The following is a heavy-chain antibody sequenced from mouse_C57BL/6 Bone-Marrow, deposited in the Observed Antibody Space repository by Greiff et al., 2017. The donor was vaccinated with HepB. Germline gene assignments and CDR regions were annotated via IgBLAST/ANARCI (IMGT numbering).Heavy chain of an antibody. CDR2: IYPGDGDT. Sequence: VQLQQSGPELVKPGASVKISCKASGYAFSSSWMNWVKQRPGKGLEWIGRIYPGDGDTNYNGKFKGKATLTADKSSSTAYMQLSSLTSEDSAVYFCARRGVHYGCFAYWGQGTLVTVSA. CDR1: GYAFSSSW. D-gene: IGHD1-1*02. V-gene: IGHV1-82*01. J-gene: IGHJ3*01. CDR3: ARRGVHYGCFAY.